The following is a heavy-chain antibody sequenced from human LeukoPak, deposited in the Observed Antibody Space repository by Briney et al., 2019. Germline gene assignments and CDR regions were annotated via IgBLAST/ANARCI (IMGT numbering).Heavy chain of an antibody. D-gene: IGHD3-9*01. J-gene: IGHJ3*02. Sequence: SVKVSCKASGGTFSSYAISWVRQAPGQGLEWMGGIIPIFGAANYAQKFQGRVTITADESTSTAYMELSSLRSEDTAVYYCARDPSITIFSSDAFDIWGQGTMVTVSS. V-gene: IGHV1-69*13. CDR3: ARDPSITIFSSDAFDI. CDR2: IIPIFGAA. CDR1: GGTFSSYA.